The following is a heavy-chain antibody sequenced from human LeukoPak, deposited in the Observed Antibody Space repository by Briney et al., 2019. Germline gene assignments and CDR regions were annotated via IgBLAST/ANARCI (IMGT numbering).Heavy chain of an antibody. J-gene: IGHJ4*02. CDR1: GRSISSYY. CDR3: AGRRRATMGY. V-gene: IGHV4-59*01. CDR2: IYYSGST. D-gene: IGHD5-24*01. Sequence: PSETLSLTCTVSGRSISSYYWSWIRQPPGKGLEWIGYIYYSGSTNYNPSLKSRVTISVDTSKNQFSLKLSSVTAADTAVYYCAGRRRATMGYWGQGTLVTVSS.